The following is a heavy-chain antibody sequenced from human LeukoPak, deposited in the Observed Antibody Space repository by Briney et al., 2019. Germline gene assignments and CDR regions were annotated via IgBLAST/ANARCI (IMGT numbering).Heavy chain of an antibody. V-gene: IGHV4-59*13. J-gene: IGHJ4*02. CDR2: IYYSGST. CDR3: ARGGDVWSGFLGTKSSFDY. D-gene: IGHD3-3*01. CDR1: GVSXSSYY. Sequence: LSLTCXVSGVSXSSYYWSWIRQPPGKGLEWIGYIYYSGSTNYNPSLKRGVTISIETSKNQFSLKLSSVTAADTAVYYCARGGDVWSGFLGTKSSFDYWGQGTLVTVSS.